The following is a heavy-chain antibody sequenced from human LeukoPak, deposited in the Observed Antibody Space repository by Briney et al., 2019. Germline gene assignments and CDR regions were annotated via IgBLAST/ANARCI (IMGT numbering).Heavy chain of an antibody. Sequence: GGSLRLSCAVSGFTFTDYWMNWVRQAPGKGLEWVASIRQDGSEKTYVDSVKGRFTIPRDNTKNPLSLQVNSLRVEDTAVYYCARDGTAAGLYFDLWGQGTLVTVSS. D-gene: IGHD6-13*01. CDR2: IRQDGSEK. J-gene: IGHJ4*01. CDR1: GFTFTDYW. V-gene: IGHV3-7*01. CDR3: ARDGTAAGLYFDL.